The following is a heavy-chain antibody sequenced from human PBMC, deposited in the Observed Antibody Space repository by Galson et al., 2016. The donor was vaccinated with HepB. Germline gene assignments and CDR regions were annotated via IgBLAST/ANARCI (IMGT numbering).Heavy chain of an antibody. V-gene: IGHV3-11*01. CDR3: ARMVPLHSDGWYVRGDGWFDP. D-gene: IGHD6-19*01. J-gene: IGHJ5*02. Sequence: SLRLSCAASGFTFSHYFVSWIRQAPGKGLEWVSYISGSADSRHYADSVKGRFTISRDNAKNSLYLQMNSLRAEDTAVYYCARMVPLHSDGWYVRGDGWFDPWGQGTLVTVSS. CDR1: GFTFSHYF. CDR2: ISGSADSR.